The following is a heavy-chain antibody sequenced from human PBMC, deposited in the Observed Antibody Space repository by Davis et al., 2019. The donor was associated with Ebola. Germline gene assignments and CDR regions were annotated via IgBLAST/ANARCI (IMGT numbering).Heavy chain of an antibody. CDR3: ARPVRGVISYYFDY. CDR1: GFTFSSYG. CDR2: ISYDGSNK. V-gene: IGHV3-30*03. J-gene: IGHJ4*02. Sequence: GESLKISCAASGFTFSSYGMHWVRQAPGKGLEWVAVISYDGSNKYYADSVKGRFTISRDNSKNTLYLQMNSLRAEDTAVYYCARPVRGVISYYFDYWGQGTLVTVSS. D-gene: IGHD3-10*01.